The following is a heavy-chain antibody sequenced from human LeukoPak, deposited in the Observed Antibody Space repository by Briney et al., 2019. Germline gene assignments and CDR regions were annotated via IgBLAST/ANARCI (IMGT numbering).Heavy chain of an antibody. Sequence: PGGSLRLSCAVSEFTFSAFYMNWIRQAPGKGLELLSYIGGSVDAIYYADSVKGRFTISRDNAKNSLYLQLDSLSAEDTAVYYCASLYDSTGFCFDYWGQGALVTVSS. V-gene: IGHV3-11*01. CDR2: IGGSVDAI. D-gene: IGHD3-22*01. CDR1: EFTFSAFY. J-gene: IGHJ4*02. CDR3: ASLYDSTGFCFDY.